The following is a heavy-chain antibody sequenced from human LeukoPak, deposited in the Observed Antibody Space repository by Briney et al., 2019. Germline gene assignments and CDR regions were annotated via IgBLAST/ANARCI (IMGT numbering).Heavy chain of an antibody. Sequence: ASVKVSCKASGYTFTSYDINWVRQATGQGLEWMGWMNPNSGNTGYAQKFQGRVTITRNTSISTAYMELSSLRSEDTAVYYCARDQGGSSSWQFDYWGQGTLVTVSS. V-gene: IGHV1-8*03. J-gene: IGHJ4*02. CDR3: ARDQGGSSSWQFDY. CDR1: GYTFTSYD. D-gene: IGHD6-13*01. CDR2: MNPNSGNT.